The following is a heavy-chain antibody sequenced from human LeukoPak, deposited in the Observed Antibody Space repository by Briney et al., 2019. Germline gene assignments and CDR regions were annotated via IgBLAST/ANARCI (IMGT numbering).Heavy chain of an antibody. V-gene: IGHV3-23*01. CDR2: ISGSGGTT. D-gene: IGHD6-13*01. J-gene: IGHJ4*02. CDR3: AKAPPYSSSWLYYFDY. Sequence: GGSLRLSCAASGFTFSNYAMSWVRQAPGKGLEWVSGISGSGGTTYYADSVQGRFTISRDNSKNTLYLQMNSLRAEDTAVYYCAKAPPYSSSWLYYFDYWGQGTLVTVSS. CDR1: GFTFSNYA.